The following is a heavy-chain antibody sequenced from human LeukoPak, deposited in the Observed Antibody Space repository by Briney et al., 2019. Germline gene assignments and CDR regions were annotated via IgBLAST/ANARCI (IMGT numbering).Heavy chain of an antibody. V-gene: IGHV4-59*01. CDR2: IYYSGST. D-gene: IGHD3-22*01. Sequence: SETLSLTCTVSGGSISSYYWSWIRQPPGKGLEWIGYIYYSGSTNYNPSLKSRVTISVDTSKNQFSLKLSSVTAADTAVYCCARLLDNDSSGDPDTFDMWGQGTVVSVSS. CDR1: GGSISSYY. CDR3: ARLLDNDSSGDPDTFDM. J-gene: IGHJ3*02.